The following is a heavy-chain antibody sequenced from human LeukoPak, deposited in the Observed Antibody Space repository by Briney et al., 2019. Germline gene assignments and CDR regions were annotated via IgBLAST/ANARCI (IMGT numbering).Heavy chain of an antibody. CDR3: ARQPQFWYGDYMDY. J-gene: IGHJ4*02. D-gene: IGHD4-17*01. V-gene: IGHV5-51*01. CDR1: GYSFTSYW. CDR2: SYPGDSDT. Sequence: EKPLQISCMGSGYSFTSYWIGCVRQMPAKGLEWRGISYPGDSDTRYSPSFQGQVTISADKSISTAYLQWSSLRASDTAMYYCARQPQFWYGDYMDYWGQGTLVTVSS.